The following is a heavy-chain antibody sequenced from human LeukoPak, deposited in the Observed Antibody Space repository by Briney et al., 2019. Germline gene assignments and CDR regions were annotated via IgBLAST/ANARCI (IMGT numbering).Heavy chain of an antibody. V-gene: IGHV3-23*01. D-gene: IGHD2-2*01. Sequence: PGGSLRLSCAASGFTFSSYAMSWVRQAPGKGLEWVSAISGSGGSTYYADSVKGRFTISRDNSKNTLYLQMNSLRAEDTAVYYCAKAPHIVVVPAAIDYWGQGTLVTVSS. CDR3: AKAPHIVVVPAAIDY. J-gene: IGHJ4*02. CDR1: GFTFSSYA. CDR2: ISGSGGST.